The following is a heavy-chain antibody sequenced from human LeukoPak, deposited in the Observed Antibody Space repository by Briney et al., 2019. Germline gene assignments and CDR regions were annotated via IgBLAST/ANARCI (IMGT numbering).Heavy chain of an antibody. V-gene: IGHV3-30-3*02. CDR2: MSFDGTHI. Sequence: GGSLRLSRAASGFTFGSYAMHWVRQAPGKGLEWVAVMSFDGTHIYYADSVKGRSTISRDNSRNTLYLQMNSLRGEDTAVYYCARCSGYGMDVWGQGTTVTVSS. D-gene: IGHD3-10*02. CDR1: GFTFGSYA. J-gene: IGHJ6*02. CDR3: ARCSGYGMDV.